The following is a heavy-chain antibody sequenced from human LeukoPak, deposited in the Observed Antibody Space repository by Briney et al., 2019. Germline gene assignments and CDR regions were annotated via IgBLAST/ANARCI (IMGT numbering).Heavy chain of an antibody. J-gene: IGHJ3*02. CDR2: INPDGTTI. Sequence: GSLRLSCAASGFTFSSYWMHWVRQGPGKGLVWVSRINPDGTTINYADSVKGRFTISRDNAENTVYLQMNSLRAEDTAVYYCVRGASIIYCGGDCYSDAFDIWGQGTMVTVSS. V-gene: IGHV3-74*01. CDR1: GFTFSSYW. D-gene: IGHD2-21*02. CDR3: VRGASIIYCGGDCYSDAFDI.